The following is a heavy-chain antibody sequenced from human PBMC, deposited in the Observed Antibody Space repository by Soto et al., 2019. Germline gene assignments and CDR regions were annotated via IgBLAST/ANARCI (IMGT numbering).Heavy chain of an antibody. J-gene: IGHJ3*02. CDR3: ARASIVPAAADAFDI. CDR1: GFTFSSYS. D-gene: IGHD2-2*01. CDR2: ISSSSSYI. V-gene: IGHV3-21*01. Sequence: EVQLVESGGGLVKPGGSLRLSCAASGFTFSSYSMNWVRQAPGKGLEWVSSISSSSSYIYYADSVKGRFTISRDNAKNSLYLQMNSLRAEDTAVYYCARASIVPAAADAFDIWGLGTMVTVSS.